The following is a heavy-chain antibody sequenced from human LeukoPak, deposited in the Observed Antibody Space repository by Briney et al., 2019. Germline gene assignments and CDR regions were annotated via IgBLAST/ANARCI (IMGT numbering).Heavy chain of an antibody. CDR1: GFTFSSYG. D-gene: IGHD6-13*01. Sequence: PGGSLRLSCAASGFTFSSYGMHWVRQAPGKGLEWVAVISYDGSNKYYADSVKGRFTISRDNSKNTLYLQMNSLRAEDTAVYYCAKDPGIAAAGTWGGDYWGQRTLVTVSS. CDR2: ISYDGSNK. V-gene: IGHV3-30*18. CDR3: AKDPGIAAAGTWGGDY. J-gene: IGHJ4*02.